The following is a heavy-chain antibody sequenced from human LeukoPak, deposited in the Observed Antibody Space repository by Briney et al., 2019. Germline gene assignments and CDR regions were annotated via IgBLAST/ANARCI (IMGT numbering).Heavy chain of an antibody. J-gene: IGHJ3*02. V-gene: IGHV4-34*01. Sequence: PSETLSLTCAVYGGSFSGYYWSWFRQPPGKGLEWIGEINHSGSTNYNPSLKSRVTISVDTSKNQFSLKLSSVTAADTAVYYCATLWLRGLVAFDIWGQGTMVTVSS. CDR3: ATLWLRGLVAFDI. CDR1: GGSFSGYY. CDR2: INHSGST. D-gene: IGHD5-18*01.